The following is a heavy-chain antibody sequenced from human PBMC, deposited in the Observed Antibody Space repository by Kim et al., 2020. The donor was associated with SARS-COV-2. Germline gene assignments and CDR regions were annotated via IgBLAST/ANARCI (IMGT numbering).Heavy chain of an antibody. CDR1: GGSISSSSYY. Sequence: SETLSLTCTVSGGSISSSSYYWGWIRQPPGKGLEWIGSIYYSGSTYYNPSLKSRVTISVDTSKNQFSLKLSSVTAADTAVYYCARFLVGTIFGVHRAWFDPWGQGTLVTVSS. J-gene: IGHJ5*02. CDR3: ARFLVGTIFGVHRAWFDP. D-gene: IGHD3-3*01. CDR2: IYYSGST. V-gene: IGHV4-39*01.